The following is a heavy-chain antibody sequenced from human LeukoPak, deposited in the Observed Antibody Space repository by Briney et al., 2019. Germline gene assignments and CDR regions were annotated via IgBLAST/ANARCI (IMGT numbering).Heavy chain of an antibody. CDR2: IIGSGGRT. V-gene: IGHV3-23*01. CDR3: AKASSDSSGWSYY. Sequence: GGSLRLSCATSGFTFSSYTMTWVRQAPGKGLEWVSTIIGSGGRTYNADSVKGRFTISRDNSKNTLYLQMNSLRAEDTAVYYCAKASSDSSGWSYYWGQGTLVTVSS. CDR1: GFTFSSYT. D-gene: IGHD6-19*01. J-gene: IGHJ4*02.